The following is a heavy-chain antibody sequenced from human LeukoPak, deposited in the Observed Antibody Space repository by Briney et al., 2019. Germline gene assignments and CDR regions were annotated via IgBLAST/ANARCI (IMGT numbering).Heavy chain of an antibody. V-gene: IGHV3-53*04. J-gene: IGHJ4*02. CDR1: GFTVSSNY. CDR3: ARDGVGGFDY. CDR2: IYGGGST. Sequence: GGSLRLSCAAPGFTVSSNYMSWVRQAPGKGLEWVSIIYGGGSTYYADSVMGRFTISRHNSKNTLYLQMNSPRPEDTAVYYCARDGVGGFDYWGQGTLVTVSS. D-gene: IGHD1-26*01.